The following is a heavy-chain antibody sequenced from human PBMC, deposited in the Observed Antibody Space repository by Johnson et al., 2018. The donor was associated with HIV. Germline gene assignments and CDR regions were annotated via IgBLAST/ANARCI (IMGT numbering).Heavy chain of an antibody. CDR3: ASSNVVGYSNYPDAFDI. CDR2: IYSGGST. Sequence: MLLVESGGGLIQPGGSLRLSCVASGFTVISNHMSWVRQAPGKGLEWVSVIYSGGSTYYADSVKGRFTISRDNSKNTLYLQMNSLRAEDTAVYYCASSNVVGYSNYPDAFDIWCQGTMVTVSS. D-gene: IGHD6-13*01. CDR1: GFTVISNH. J-gene: IGHJ3*02. V-gene: IGHV3-66*03.